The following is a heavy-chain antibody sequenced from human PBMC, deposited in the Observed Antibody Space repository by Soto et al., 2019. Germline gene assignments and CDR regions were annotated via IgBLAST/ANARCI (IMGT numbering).Heavy chain of an antibody. CDR1: GFTFSSYA. J-gene: IGHJ4*02. CDR2: ISGSGGTT. D-gene: IGHD6-25*01. V-gene: IGHV3-23*01. CDR3: AKFFVETGGSSGWPWTFHY. Sequence: EVQLLESGGGLVQPGRSLRLSCAASGFTFSSYATSWVRQAPGKGLEWVSAISGSGGTTYYAASVKGRFTISRDNSKNTRFLQMNSLRAEDTAVYYCAKFFVETGGSSGWPWTFHYWGQGTLVTVSS.